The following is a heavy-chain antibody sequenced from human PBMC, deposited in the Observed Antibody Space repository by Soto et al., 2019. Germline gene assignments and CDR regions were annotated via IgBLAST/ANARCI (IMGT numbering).Heavy chain of an antibody. J-gene: IGHJ6*02. V-gene: IGHV3-9*01. Sequence: EVQVVESGGGLVQPGRSLRLSCAASGFTLGDYAMHWVRQAPGKGPEWVSGINSNSATIGYADSVKGRFTISRDNAKNSLYLQMNSLTVDDTALYYCAKGRGGFARGMDVWGQGTTVIVSS. CDR1: GFTLGDYA. D-gene: IGHD3-10*01. CDR3: AKGRGGFARGMDV. CDR2: INSNSATI.